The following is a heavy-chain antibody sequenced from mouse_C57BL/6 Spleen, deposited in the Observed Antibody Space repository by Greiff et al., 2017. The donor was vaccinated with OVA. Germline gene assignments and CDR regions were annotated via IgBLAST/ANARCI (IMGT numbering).Heavy chain of an antibody. CDR2: IRNKANGYTT. V-gene: IGHV7-3*01. CDR1: GLTFTDYY. D-gene: IGHD1-2*01. J-gene: IGHJ4*01. Sequence: EVQLVESGGGLVQPGGSLSLSCAASGLTFTDYYMSWVRQPPGKALEWLGFIRNKANGYTTEYSASVKGRFTISRDNSQSILYLQMNALRAEDSATYYCARYITTANAMDYWGQGTSVTVSS. CDR3: ARYITTANAMDY.